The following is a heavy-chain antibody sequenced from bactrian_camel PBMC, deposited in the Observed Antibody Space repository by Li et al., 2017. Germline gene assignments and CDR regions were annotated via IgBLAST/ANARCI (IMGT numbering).Heavy chain of an antibody. V-gene: IGHV3S7*01. D-gene: IGHD4*01. CDR2: IYSDGSNT. CDR1: GFTFSSYG. J-gene: IGHJ4*01. Sequence: HVQLVESGGGLVQPGGSLRLSCAASGFTFSSYGMSWVRQAPGKGLEWVSGIYSDGSNTYYADSVKGRFTISRDNAKNTVYLQMNSLKSEDSALYYCATVAGTFDSDYARARAYVYWARGPRSPSP.